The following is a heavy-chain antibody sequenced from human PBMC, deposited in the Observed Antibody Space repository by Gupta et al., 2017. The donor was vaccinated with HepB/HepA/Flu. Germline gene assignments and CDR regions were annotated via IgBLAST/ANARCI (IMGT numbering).Heavy chain of an antibody. V-gene: IGHV4-39*01. J-gene: IGHJ4*02. CDR2: IYYRGST. Sequence: QLQLQESGPGLVKPSETLSLTCTVSGGSISSSSYYWGWIRQPPGKGLEWIGSIYYRGSTYYNPSLKSRVTIAVDTSKNQFSLKLSAVTAADTAVYYCAKISTAMDSVWLDYWGQGTLVTVSS. CDR3: AKISTAMDSVWLDY. D-gene: IGHD5-18*01. CDR1: GGSISSSSYY.